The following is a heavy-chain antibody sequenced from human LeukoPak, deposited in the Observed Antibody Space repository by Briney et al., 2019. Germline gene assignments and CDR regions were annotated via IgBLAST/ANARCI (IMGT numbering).Heavy chain of an antibody. CDR3: AKLGYYDFWSNYLVFDN. CDR1: GFTFNSYA. J-gene: IGHJ4*02. D-gene: IGHD3-3*01. Sequence: PGGSLRLSCAASGFTFNSYAMTWVRQAPGKGLERVSAVCGSGGSTYYPDSVEGRFTISRDNSKDTLYLQINSLRVEDTAVYFCAKLGYYDFWSNYLVFDNWGQGTLVTVSS. V-gene: IGHV3-23*01. CDR2: VCGSGGST.